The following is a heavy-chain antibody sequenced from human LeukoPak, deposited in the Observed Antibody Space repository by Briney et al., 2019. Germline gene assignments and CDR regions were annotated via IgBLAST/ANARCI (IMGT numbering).Heavy chain of an antibody. CDR1: GGTFSSYA. CDR3: ARGYSSSWYIGSHYFDY. Sequence: ASVKVSCKASGGTFSSYAISWVRQAPGQGLEWMGRIIPILGIANYAQKFQGRVTITADKSTSTAYMELSSLRSEDTAVYYCARGYSSSWYIGSHYFDYWGQGTLVTVSS. J-gene: IGHJ4*02. D-gene: IGHD6-13*01. V-gene: IGHV1-69*04. CDR2: IIPILGIA.